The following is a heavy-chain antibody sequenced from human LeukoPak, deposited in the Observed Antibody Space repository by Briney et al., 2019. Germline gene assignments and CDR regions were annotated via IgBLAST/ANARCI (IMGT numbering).Heavy chain of an antibody. CDR3: ARVRDYVSEYYFDY. CDR1: GGSISSGGYY. J-gene: IGHJ4*02. D-gene: IGHD3-16*01. V-gene: IGHV3-7*01. Sequence: ETLSLTCAVSGGSISSGGYYWSWIRQAPGKGLEWVANIKQDGSEKYYVDSVKGRFTISRDNAKNSLYLQMNSLRAEDTAVYYCARVRDYVSEYYFDYRGQGTLVTVSS. CDR2: IKQDGSEK.